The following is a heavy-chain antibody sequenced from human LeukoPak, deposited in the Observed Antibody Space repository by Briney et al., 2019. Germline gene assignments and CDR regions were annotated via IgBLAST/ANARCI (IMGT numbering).Heavy chain of an antibody. D-gene: IGHD1-1*01. CDR2: ISTAGDT. J-gene: IGHJ4*02. V-gene: IGHV3-13*01. CDR1: GFTFSDYG. Sequence: PGGSLRLSCAPSGFTFSDYGMHWVRQATGKGLEWVSAISTAGDTYYSGSVKGRFTISRENAKNSLYPQMNSLRAGDTAVYYCARVAKERVGGVYYFDYWGQGTLVTVSS. CDR3: ARVAKERVGGVYYFDY.